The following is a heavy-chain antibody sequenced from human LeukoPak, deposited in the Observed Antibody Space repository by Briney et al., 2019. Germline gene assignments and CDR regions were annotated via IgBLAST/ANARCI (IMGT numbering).Heavy chain of an antibody. V-gene: IGHV3-74*01. CDR2: IKYDGSST. D-gene: IGHD3-16*01. CDR1: GGSISSYY. CDR3: TRRGAASDAFDI. J-gene: IGHJ3*02. Sequence: ETLSLTCTVSGGSISSYYWSWVRQAPGKGLVWVSRIKYDGSSTNYADSVKGRFTISRDNAKNTLYLQMNSLRAEDTAVYYCTRRGAASDAFDIWGQGTMVTVSS.